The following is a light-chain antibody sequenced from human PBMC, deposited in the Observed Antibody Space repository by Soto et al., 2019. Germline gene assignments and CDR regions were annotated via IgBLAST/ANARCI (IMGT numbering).Light chain of an antibody. CDR3: QQYNNWWT. Sequence: EVVMTQSPATLSLSPGDRATLSCRASQSVSSSLAWYQQKPGQAPRLLIYGASTRAAGIPDRFSGSGSETEFTLIISLLQAEDFAIYYCQQYNNWWTFGQGTKVEIK. V-gene: IGKV3-15*01. CDR2: GAS. J-gene: IGKJ1*01. CDR1: QSVSSS.